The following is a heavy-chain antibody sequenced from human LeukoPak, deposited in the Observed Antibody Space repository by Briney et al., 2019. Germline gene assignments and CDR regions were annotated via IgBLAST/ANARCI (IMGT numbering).Heavy chain of an antibody. CDR1: GYTFTGYY. V-gene: IGHV1-2*02. CDR2: INPNSGGT. D-gene: IGHD3-9*01. Sequence: ASVKVSCKASGYTFTGYYMHWVRQAPGQRLEWMGWINPNSGGTNYAQKFQGRVTMTRDTSISTAYMELSRLRSDDTAVYYCARDPVRNYDILTGYDIWGQGTMVTASS. CDR3: ARDPVRNYDILTGYDI. J-gene: IGHJ3*02.